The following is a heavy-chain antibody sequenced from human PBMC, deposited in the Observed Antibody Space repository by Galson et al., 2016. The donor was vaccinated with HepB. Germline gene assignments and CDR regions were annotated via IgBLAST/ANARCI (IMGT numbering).Heavy chain of an antibody. D-gene: IGHD3-9*01. CDR3: AKESPKWGLIYFADY. V-gene: IGHV3-23*01. CDR2: ISITSS. Sequence: SLRLSCAASGFVFSNYAMGWVRQAPGRGLQWVSAISITSSHYAASVKGRFTISRDNSRNTLFLQMNSLTAEDTAVYYCAKESPKWGLIYFADYWGQGTLVTVSS. J-gene: IGHJ4*02. CDR1: GFVFSNYA.